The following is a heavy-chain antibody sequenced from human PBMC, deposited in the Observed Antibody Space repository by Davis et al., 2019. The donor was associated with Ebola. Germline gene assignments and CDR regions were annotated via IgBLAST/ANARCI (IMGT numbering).Heavy chain of an antibody. Sequence: PSETLSLTCTVSGDSISPYYWSWIRQSPGKGLDWIGYISGGGSTKYDPSLGTRVTISVDKSRNQLSLRLASVTAEDTAVYYCARDNWKYVGKVWYFYGMDAWGQGTTVTVSS. D-gene: IGHD1-20*01. J-gene: IGHJ6*02. CDR2: ISGGGST. V-gene: IGHV4-59*01. CDR1: GDSISPYY. CDR3: ARDNWKYVGKVWYFYGMDA.